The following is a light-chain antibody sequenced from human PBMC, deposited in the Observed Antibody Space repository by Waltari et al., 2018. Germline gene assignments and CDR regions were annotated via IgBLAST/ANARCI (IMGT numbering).Light chain of an antibody. J-gene: IGKJ1*01. CDR3: MQPLQTPRT. V-gene: IGKV2-28*01. Sequence: DIVMTQSPLSLPVTPGEPASISCRSSQSLLHTNGYNYLDWYLQKPGQSPQLLIYLGSNRASGVPDRFSGGGSGTDFTLKISRVEAEDVGVYYCMQPLQTPRTFGQGTKVEIK. CDR2: LGS. CDR1: QSLLHTNGYNY.